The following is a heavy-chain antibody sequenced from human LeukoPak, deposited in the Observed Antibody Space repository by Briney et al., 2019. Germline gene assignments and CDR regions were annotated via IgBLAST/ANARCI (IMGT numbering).Heavy chain of an antibody. CDR1: GFTFSSYG. J-gene: IGHJ4*02. D-gene: IGHD5-18*01. CDR2: IRYDGSNK. CDR3: AKDRDRATWIQLFTDGFDY. Sequence: AGGSLRLSCAASGFTFSSYGMHWVRQAPGKGLEWVAFIRYDGSNKYYADSVKGRFTISRDNSKNTLYLQMNSLRAEDTAVYYCAKDRDRATWIQLFTDGFDYWGQGTLVTVSS. V-gene: IGHV3-30*02.